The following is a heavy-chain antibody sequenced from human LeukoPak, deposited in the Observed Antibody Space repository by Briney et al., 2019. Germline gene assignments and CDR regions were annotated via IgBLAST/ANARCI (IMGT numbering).Heavy chain of an antibody. V-gene: IGHV3-7*01. J-gene: IGHJ4*02. CDR1: GFTFSSYW. CDR2: IKEDGSET. D-gene: IGHD2-8*01. CDR3: ARLGYCTNGVCFLGPDY. Sequence: GGSLRLSCAASGFTFSSYWMSWVRQAPGKGLEWVANIKEDGSETYQVDSVKGRFTISRDNAKNSLYLQMNSLRAEDTAVYYCARLGYCTNGVCFLGPDYWGQGTLVTVSS.